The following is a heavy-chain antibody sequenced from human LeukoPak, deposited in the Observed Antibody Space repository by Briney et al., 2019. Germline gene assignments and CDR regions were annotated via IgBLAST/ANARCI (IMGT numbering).Heavy chain of an antibody. CDR3: ARQQLGVTAMDGIDY. CDR2: IYYSGST. V-gene: IGHV4-39*01. CDR1: GGSISSSSYY. Sequence: SETLSLTCTASGGSISSSSYYWGWIRQPPGKGLEWIGSIYYSGSTYYNPSLKSRVTISVDTSKNQFSLKLSSVTAADTAVYYSARQQLGVTAMDGIDYWGQGTLVTVSS. J-gene: IGHJ4*02. D-gene: IGHD5-18*01.